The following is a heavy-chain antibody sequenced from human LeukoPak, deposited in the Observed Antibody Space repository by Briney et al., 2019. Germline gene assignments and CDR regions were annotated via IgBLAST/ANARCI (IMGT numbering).Heavy chain of an antibody. CDR1: GGSVSSYY. D-gene: IGHD3-22*01. Sequence: SETLSLTCTVSGGSVSSYYWSWIRQPPGKGLEWIGYIFYSGSTNYNPSLKSRVTISVDTSKNQFSLKLSSVTAADTAVYYCARAHTYYYDSSGYSNFDYWGQGTLVTVSS. V-gene: IGHV4-59*08. CDR2: IFYSGST. CDR3: ARAHTYYYDSSGYSNFDY. J-gene: IGHJ4*02.